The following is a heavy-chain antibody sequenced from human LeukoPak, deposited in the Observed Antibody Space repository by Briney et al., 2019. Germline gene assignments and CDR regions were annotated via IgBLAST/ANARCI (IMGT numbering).Heavy chain of an antibody. J-gene: IGHJ4*02. D-gene: IGHD3-3*01. CDR3: ARDRRDHYDFWSGYPFDY. CDR1: GGTFSIYA. Sequence: ASVKVSFTASGGTFSIYAISWVRQAPGQGLEWMGGIIPIFGTANYAQKFQGRVTITADESTSTAYMELSSLRSEDTAVYYCARDRRDHYDFWSGYPFDYWGQGTLVTVSS. V-gene: IGHV1-69*13. CDR2: IIPIFGTA.